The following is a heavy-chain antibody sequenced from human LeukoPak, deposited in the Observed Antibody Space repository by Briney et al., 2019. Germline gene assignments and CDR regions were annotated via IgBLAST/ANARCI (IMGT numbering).Heavy chain of an antibody. D-gene: IGHD4-11*01. J-gene: IGHJ4*02. CDR3: AREPSNDYSPFDY. CDR2: ISWNSDSI. CDR1: GFTFDDYA. Sequence: GGSLRLSCAASGFTFDDYAMHWVRQAPGKGLEWVSGISWNSDSIGYADSVKGRFTISRDNAKNSLYLQMNSLRAEDTAVYYCAREPSNDYSPFDYWGQGTLVTVSS. V-gene: IGHV3-9*01.